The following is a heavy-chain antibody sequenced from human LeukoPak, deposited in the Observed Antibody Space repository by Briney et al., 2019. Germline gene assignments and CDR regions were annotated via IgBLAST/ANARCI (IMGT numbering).Heavy chain of an antibody. CDR2: IIPIFGTA. CDR1: GGTFSSYA. CDR3: ARGSSSPDLNWFDP. V-gene: IGHV1-69*13. D-gene: IGHD6-6*01. J-gene: IGHJ5*02. Sequence: SVKVSCKASGGTFSSYAISWVRQAPGQGLEWMRGIIPIFGTANYAQKFQGRVTITADESTSTAYMELSSLRSEDTAVYYCARGSSSPDLNWFDPWGQGTLVTVSS.